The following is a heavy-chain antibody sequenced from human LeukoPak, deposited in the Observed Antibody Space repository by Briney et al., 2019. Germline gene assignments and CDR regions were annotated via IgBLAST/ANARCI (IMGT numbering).Heavy chain of an antibody. J-gene: IGHJ4*02. CDR1: GGSISSGDYY. Sequence: SETLSLTCTVPGGSISSGDYYWSWIRQPPGKGLEWIGYIYHSGSTHFNPSLKSRVTISVDTSKNQFSLKLSSVTAADTAVYFCARGPDSSGCYYFDYWGQGTLVTVSS. V-gene: IGHV4-30-4*01. CDR3: ARGPDSSGCYYFDY. CDR2: IYHSGST. D-gene: IGHD3-22*01.